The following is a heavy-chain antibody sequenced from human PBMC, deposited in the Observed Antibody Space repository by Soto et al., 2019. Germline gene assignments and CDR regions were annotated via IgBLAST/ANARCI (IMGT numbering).Heavy chain of an antibody. D-gene: IGHD3-10*01. J-gene: IGHJ5*02. CDR2: VYYSGST. Sequence: SETLSLTCTVSGGSISGYFWSWIRQPPGKGLEWIGHVYYSGSTNYNPSLKSRATISVDTSNNQISLRLSSVTAADTAVYYCARYHDSGSYYFWFDPWGQGTLVTVSS. CDR1: GGSISGYF. V-gene: IGHV4-59*08. CDR3: ARYHDSGSYYFWFDP.